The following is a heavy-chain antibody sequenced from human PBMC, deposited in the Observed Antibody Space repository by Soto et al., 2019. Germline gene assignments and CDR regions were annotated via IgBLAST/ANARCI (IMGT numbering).Heavy chain of an antibody. Sequence: SETLSLTCTVSGGSISSYYWSWIRQPPGKGLEWIGYIYYSGSTNYNPSLKSRVTISVDTSKNQFSLKLSSVTAADTAVYYCARGDYDFWSGYFVYWGQGTLVTVS. CDR1: GGSISSYY. CDR3: ARGDYDFWSGYFVY. CDR2: IYYSGST. V-gene: IGHV4-59*01. J-gene: IGHJ4*02. D-gene: IGHD3-3*01.